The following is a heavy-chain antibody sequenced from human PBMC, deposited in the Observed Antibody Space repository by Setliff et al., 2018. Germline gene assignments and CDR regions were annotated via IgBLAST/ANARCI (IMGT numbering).Heavy chain of an antibody. CDR2: INHSGST. CDR3: ASRLRRIAAAGRRAFDI. V-gene: IGHV4-34*01. J-gene: IGHJ3*02. Sequence: SETLSLTCAVYGGSSSGYYWSWIRQPPGKGLEWIGEINHSGSTNYNPSLKSRVTISVDTSKNQFSLKLSSGTAADTAVYYCASRLRRIAAAGRRAFDIWGQGTMVTVSS. D-gene: IGHD6-13*01. CDR1: GGSSSGYY.